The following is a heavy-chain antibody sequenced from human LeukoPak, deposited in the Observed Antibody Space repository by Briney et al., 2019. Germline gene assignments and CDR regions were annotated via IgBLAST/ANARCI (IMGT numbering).Heavy chain of an antibody. D-gene: IGHD6-19*01. CDR3: AKDSSPGWHFAY. Sequence: GGSPRLSCAASGFTFSNYGMHWVRQAPGKGLEWVAFIQYDGSNKYYADSVKGRFTISRDNSKNTLDLQLNSLRPEDTAMYYCAKDSSPGWHFAYWGQGTLVTVSS. CDR2: IQYDGSNK. J-gene: IGHJ4*02. V-gene: IGHV3-30*02. CDR1: GFTFSNYG.